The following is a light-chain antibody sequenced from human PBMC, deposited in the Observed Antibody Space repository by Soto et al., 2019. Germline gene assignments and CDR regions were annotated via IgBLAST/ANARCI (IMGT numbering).Light chain of an antibody. CDR2: GAS. Sequence: VLTQSPGTLSLSPGERATLSCRASQSISSSYLAWYQQKPGQAPRLLIYGASNRATGIPDRFSGSGSGTDFTLTISRLEPEDFAMFYCQQYRSSPLTFGGGTKVEIK. V-gene: IGKV3-20*01. CDR3: QQYRSSPLT. CDR1: QSISSSY. J-gene: IGKJ4*01.